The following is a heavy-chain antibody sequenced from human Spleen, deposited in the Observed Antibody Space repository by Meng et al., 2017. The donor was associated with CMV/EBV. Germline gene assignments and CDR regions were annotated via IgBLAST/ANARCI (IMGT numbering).Heavy chain of an antibody. Sequence: AASGFTFSTYVMHWVRQAPGKGLEWVAVISSDASNKYYADSVKGRFTISRDNSKNTLYLQMNSLRAEDTAVYYCARKGPGLRYFQHWGQGTLVTVSS. V-gene: IGHV3-30*04. CDR2: ISSDASNK. J-gene: IGHJ1*01. CDR3: ARKGPGLRYFQH. CDR1: GFTFSTYV. D-gene: IGHD1-14*01.